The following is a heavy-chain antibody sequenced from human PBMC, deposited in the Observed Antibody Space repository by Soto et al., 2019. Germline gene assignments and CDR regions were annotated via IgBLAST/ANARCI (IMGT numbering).Heavy chain of an antibody. D-gene: IGHD3-10*02. J-gene: IGHJ4*02. CDR1: GASVSTGVYY. V-gene: IGHV4-31*03. CDR2: IDNSGST. CDR3: AGAVSDFDVRRYRTSYFDQ. Sequence: QVQLDESGPGLVQPSQTLSLSCTVSGASVSTGVYYWTWIRQHPGKGLEGSGYIDNSGSTYYNPSLTGRVDISVDTSKNEFSLNLQSLTAADTAFYYCAGAVSDFDVRRYRTSYFDQWGQGILVTVSS.